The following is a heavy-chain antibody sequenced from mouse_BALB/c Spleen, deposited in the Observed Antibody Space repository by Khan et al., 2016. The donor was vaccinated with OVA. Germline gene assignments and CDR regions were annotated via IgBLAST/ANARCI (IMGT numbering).Heavy chain of an antibody. CDR2: INTFTGEP. V-gene: IGHV9-3-1*01. J-gene: IGHJ4*01. D-gene: IGHD2-1*01. CDR3: ARRGNYAYYFAMDY. CDR1: GYTFTDYG. Sequence: QIQLVQSGPELKKPGETVKISCKASGYTFTDYGMNWVKQAPGKGLKWMGWINTFTGEPTYADDFKGRFAFSLETSASTAYLQIINLKDEDTATYFCARRGNYAYYFAMDYGGQGTSVTVSS.